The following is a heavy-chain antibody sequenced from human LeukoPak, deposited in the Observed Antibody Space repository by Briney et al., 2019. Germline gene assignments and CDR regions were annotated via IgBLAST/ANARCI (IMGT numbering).Heavy chain of an antibody. CDR1: GFRFASSW. V-gene: IGHV5-51*01. J-gene: IGHJ4*02. CDR3: ARPFYGSGSYYFDY. CDR2: IYPGDSDT. Sequence: GESLKISCEGFGFRFASSWIAWVRQMPGKGLEWMGIIYPGDSDTRYSPSFQGQVTISADTSISTAYLQWSSLKASDSAMYYCARPFYGSGSYYFDYWGQGTLVTVSS. D-gene: IGHD3-10*01.